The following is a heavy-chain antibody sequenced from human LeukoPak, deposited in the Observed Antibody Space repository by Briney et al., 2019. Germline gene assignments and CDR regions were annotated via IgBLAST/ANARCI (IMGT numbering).Heavy chain of an antibody. D-gene: IGHD3-9*01. CDR3: AKDRRLYDILTPFDY. CDR2: ISNDAGNY. Sequence: GRSLRLSCAASGFTFSSYGMHWVRQAPGKGLEWVALISNDAGNYYYADSVKGRFTISRDNSKNTLYLQMDSLRAEDTAVYFCAKDRRLYDILTPFDYWGQGTLVTVSS. J-gene: IGHJ4*02. CDR1: GFTFSSYG. V-gene: IGHV3-30*18.